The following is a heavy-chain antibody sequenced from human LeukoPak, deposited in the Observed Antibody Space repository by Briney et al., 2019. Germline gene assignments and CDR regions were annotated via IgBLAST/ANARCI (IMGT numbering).Heavy chain of an antibody. D-gene: IGHD3-16*01. J-gene: IGHJ4*02. CDR2: ISSSSSTI. Sequence: GGSLRLSCAASGFTFSSYSMNWVRQAPGKGLEWVSYISSSSSTIYYADSVKGRFTISRDNAKNPLYLQMNSLRAEDTAVYYCARELNGYGYYFFDYWGPGTLVTVSS. V-gene: IGHV3-48*01. CDR1: GFTFSSYS. CDR3: ARELNGYGYYFFDY.